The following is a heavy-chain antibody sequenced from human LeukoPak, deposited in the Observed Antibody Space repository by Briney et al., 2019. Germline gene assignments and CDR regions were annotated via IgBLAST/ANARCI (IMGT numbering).Heavy chain of an antibody. CDR1: GGSISNYF. D-gene: IGHD2-15*01. CDR2: IYYSGST. CDR3: ARDLYCSGGSCYARGFDP. V-gene: IGHV4-59*01. Sequence: SETLSLTCTVSGGSISNYFWSWIRQPPGKGRVWIGYIYYSGSTNYNPSLKSRVTISVDTSKNQFSLKLRSVTAADTAVYYCARDLYCSGGSCYARGFDPWGQGTLVTVSS. J-gene: IGHJ5*02.